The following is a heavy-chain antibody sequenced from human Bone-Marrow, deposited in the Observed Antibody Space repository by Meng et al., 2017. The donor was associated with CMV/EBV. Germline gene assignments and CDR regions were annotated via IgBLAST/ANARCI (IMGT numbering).Heavy chain of an antibody. CDR3: ASIGYCSSTSCSTRPFDY. CDR2: INPNSGGT. CDR1: FTGYY. D-gene: IGHD2-2*01. V-gene: IGHV1-2*02. Sequence: FTGYYMHWVRQAPGQGLEWMGWINPNSGGTNYAQKFQGRVTMTRDTSISTAYMELSRLRSDDTAVYYCASIGYCSSTSCSTRPFDYWGQGTLVTVSS. J-gene: IGHJ4*02.